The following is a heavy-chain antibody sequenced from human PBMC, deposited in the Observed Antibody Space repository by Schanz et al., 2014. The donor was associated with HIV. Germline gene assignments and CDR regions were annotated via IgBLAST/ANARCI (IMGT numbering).Heavy chain of an antibody. CDR2: MSYDGVRK. CDR3: AKVAIHSSGWLPFDY. V-gene: IGHV3-30*18. D-gene: IGHD6-19*01. CDR1: GFTFDSYG. Sequence: QVQLVESGGGVVQPGRSLRLSCAASGFTFDSYGIHWVRQAPGKGLEWVAVMSYDGVRKYLGDSVKGRFTISRDNSKNTVYLQLKSLRVEDTAVYYCAKVAIHSSGWLPFDYWGQGTLVTVSS. J-gene: IGHJ4*02.